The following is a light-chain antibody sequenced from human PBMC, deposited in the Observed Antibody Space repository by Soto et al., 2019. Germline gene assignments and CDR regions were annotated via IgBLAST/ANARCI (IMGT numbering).Light chain of an antibody. J-gene: IGLJ1*01. CDR2: EVI. CDR3: SSYTGSSNPDV. V-gene: IGLV2-8*01. Sequence: QSALTQPPSASGSPGQSVTISCTGTSSDVGRYNYVSWYQQHSGKAPKLMIYEVIKRPSGVPDRFTGSKSGNTASLTVSGLKVEDEAEYYCSSYTGSSNPDVFGAGTKLTVL. CDR1: SSDVGRYNY.